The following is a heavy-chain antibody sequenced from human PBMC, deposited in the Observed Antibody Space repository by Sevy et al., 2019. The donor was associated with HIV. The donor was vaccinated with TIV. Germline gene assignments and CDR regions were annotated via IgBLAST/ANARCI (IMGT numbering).Heavy chain of an antibody. J-gene: IGHJ4*02. V-gene: IGHV3-48*02. CDR3: ARPGSGWFEFDS. D-gene: IGHD6-19*01. CDR1: GFTFSRYS. Sequence: GGSLRLSCVASGFTFSRYSMNWVRQAPGKGLEWVSNIGSTGPTIYYADSVKGRFTISRDNAKNSLYLQMNSLREEDTALYYCARPGSGWFEFDSWGQGTLVTVSS. CDR2: IGSTGPTI.